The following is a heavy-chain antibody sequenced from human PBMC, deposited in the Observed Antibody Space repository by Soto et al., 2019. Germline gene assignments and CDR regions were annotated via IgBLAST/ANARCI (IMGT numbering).Heavy chain of an antibody. Sequence: SETLSRTCSVSGASVSSVNDYWIWIRQPPGKVLDWIGYIYHSGITNYNPSLKSRVTISLDTSKNQCSLTLTSVTAADTAVYFCARLDLTYYFDYWGQGTPVTVS. V-gene: IGHV4-61*01. CDR1: GASVSSVNDY. D-gene: IGHD3-16*01. CDR3: ARLDLTYYFDY. J-gene: IGHJ4*02. CDR2: IYHSGIT.